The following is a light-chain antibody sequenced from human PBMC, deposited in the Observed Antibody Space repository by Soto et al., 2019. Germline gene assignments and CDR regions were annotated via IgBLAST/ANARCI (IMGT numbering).Light chain of an antibody. CDR2: KAS. V-gene: IGKV1-5*03. CDR3: QQYNSYSQT. J-gene: IGKJ1*01. CDR1: QSISSW. Sequence: DIPMTQSPSTLSASVGDRVTITCRASQSISSWLAWYQQKPGKAPKLLIYKASSLESGVPSRFSGSGSGTEFTLTISSLQTDDVATYYCQQYNSYSQTFGQGTKVEIK.